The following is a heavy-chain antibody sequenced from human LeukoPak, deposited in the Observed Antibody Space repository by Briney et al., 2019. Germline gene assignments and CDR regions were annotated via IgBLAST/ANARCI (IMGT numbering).Heavy chain of an antibody. CDR2: IYYSGST. CDR3: ARDPVPDGAYYYYGMDV. J-gene: IGHJ6*02. D-gene: IGHD1-14*01. Sequence: PSETLSLTCTVSGGSTSSGGYYWSWIRQHPGKGLEWIGYIYYSGSTYYNPSLKCRVTISVDTSKNQFSLKLSSVTAADTAVYYCARDPVPDGAYYYYGMDVWGQGTTVTVSS. CDR1: GGSTSSGGYY. V-gene: IGHV4-31*03.